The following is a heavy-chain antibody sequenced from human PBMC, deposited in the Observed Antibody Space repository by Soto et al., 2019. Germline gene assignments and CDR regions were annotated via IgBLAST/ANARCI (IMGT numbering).Heavy chain of an antibody. CDR3: ARDLGRNRFDP. CDR1: GFTISSYG. J-gene: IGHJ5*02. CDR2: ISYDGSNK. V-gene: IGHV3-30*03. D-gene: IGHD2-15*01. Sequence: PGGSLRLSCAASGFTISSYGMHWVRQAPGKGLEWVAVISYDGSNKYYADSVKGRFTISRDNSKNTLYLQMNSLRAEDTAFYYCARDLGRNRFDPWGQGTLVTVSS.